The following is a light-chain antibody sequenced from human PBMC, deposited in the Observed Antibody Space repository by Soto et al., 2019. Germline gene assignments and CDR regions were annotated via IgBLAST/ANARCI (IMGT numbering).Light chain of an antibody. CDR2: GAS. CDR3: QQYGSSPYT. J-gene: IGKJ2*01. V-gene: IGKV3-20*01. Sequence: ELGLTQSPGTLSLSPGEGATLSCRASQSVVTNFLVWSQQQPGQAPSLLIYGASRRATGIPDRFSGSGSGTDFTLTISRLEPEDFAVYHCQQYGSSPYTFGQRTKLAIK. CDR1: QSVVTNF.